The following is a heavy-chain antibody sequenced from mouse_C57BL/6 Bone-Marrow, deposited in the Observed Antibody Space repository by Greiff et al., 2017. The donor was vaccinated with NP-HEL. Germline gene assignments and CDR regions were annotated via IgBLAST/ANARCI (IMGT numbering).Heavy chain of an antibody. J-gene: IGHJ3*01. CDR3: TPLLAWFAY. Sequence: EVQRVESGGGLVQPGGSMKLSCVASGFTFSNYWMNWVRQSPEKGLEWVAQIRLKSDNYATHYAESVKGRFTISRDDSKSSVYLQMNNLRAEDTGIYYCTPLLAWFAYWGQGTLVTVSA. CDR2: IRLKSDNYAT. V-gene: IGHV6-3*01. CDR1: GFTFSNYW.